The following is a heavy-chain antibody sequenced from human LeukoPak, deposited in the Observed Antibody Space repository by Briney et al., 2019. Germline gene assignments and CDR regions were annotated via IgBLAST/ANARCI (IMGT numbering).Heavy chain of an antibody. CDR1: GGSISTYY. CDR2: IYYSGST. Sequence: SETLSLTYTAAGGSISTYYWSWVRQPPGKGLGWIGNIYYSGSTNYNPSLKSRVTISVDTSKNQFSLKLTAVTAADTAVYYCARHRYISAWSVVDYWGQGTLVTVSS. J-gene: IGHJ4*02. D-gene: IGHD6-19*01. CDR3: ARHRYISAWSVVDY. V-gene: IGHV4-59*08.